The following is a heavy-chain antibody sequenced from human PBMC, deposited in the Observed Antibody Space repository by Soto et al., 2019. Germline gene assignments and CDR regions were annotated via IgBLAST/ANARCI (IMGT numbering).Heavy chain of an antibody. V-gene: IGHV4-39*01. CDR3: ASPKIEFYNWFDP. Sequence: SETLSLTCTVSGVSVSSNSYYWTWIRQPPGKGLEWIGSIYYSGSTYYNPSLESRVTISVDTSKNQFSLKLSSVTAADTAVYYCASPKIEFYNWFDPWGQGTLVTVSS. D-gene: IGHD3-22*01. CDR1: GVSVSSNSYY. CDR2: IYYSGST. J-gene: IGHJ5*02.